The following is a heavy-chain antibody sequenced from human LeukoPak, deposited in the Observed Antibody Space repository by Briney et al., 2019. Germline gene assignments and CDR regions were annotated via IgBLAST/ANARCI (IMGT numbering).Heavy chain of an antibody. CDR3: AKDLIKGGLIVVVPAATDH. V-gene: IGHV3-23*01. J-gene: IGHJ5*02. Sequence: PGGSLRLSCAASGFTFSSYAMSWVRQAPGKGLEWVSAISGSGGSTYYADSVKGRFTISRDNSKDTLYLQMNSLRAEDTAVYYCAKDLIKGGLIVVVPAATDHWGQGTLVTVSS. CDR1: GFTFSSYA. D-gene: IGHD2-2*01. CDR2: ISGSGGST.